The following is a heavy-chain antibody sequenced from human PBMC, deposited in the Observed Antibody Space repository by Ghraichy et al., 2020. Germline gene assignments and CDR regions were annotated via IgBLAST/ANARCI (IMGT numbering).Heavy chain of an antibody. V-gene: IGHV4-61*02. D-gene: IGHD1-1*01. CDR2: NYTTGHT. Sequence: SETLSLTCTVSGGSIRSGSYYWSWIRQSAGKGLEWIGRNYTTGHTNYNPSLKSRVTLSIDTSKNQFSLQLSSVTAADTAVYYCATGEVQYHFNWFDPWGQGTLVTVSS. CDR3: ATGEVQYHFNWFDP. J-gene: IGHJ5*02. CDR1: GGSIRSGSYY.